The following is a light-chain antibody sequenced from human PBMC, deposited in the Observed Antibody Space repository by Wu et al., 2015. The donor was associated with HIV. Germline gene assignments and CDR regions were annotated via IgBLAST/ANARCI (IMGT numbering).Light chain of an antibody. CDR1: QSVSSN. J-gene: IGKJ4*01. CDR2: GAS. V-gene: IGKV3-11*01. Sequence: EIVMTQSPATLSVSPGERATLSCRASQSVSSNLAWYQQKPGQAPRLLIYGASKRATGIPARFSGSGSGTDFTLTISSLEPEDFAVYYCQQRDNWLTFGGGTKVEIK. CDR3: QQRDNWLT.